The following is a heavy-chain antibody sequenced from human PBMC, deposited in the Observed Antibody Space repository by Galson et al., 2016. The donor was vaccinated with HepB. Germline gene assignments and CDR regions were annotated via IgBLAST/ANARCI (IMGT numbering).Heavy chain of an antibody. J-gene: IGHJ2*01. D-gene: IGHD3-16*02. V-gene: IGHV3-66*02. Sequence: SLILSCAASGFVVSTKYMSWVRQAPGKGLEWVSVIYSDGSAYYADSVKGRFTISRDISKNMVDLQMNNRGAEDTAVYYCAREKGYLTNWFFDLWGRCTLVTVSS. CDR3: AREKGYLTNWFFDL. CDR2: IYSDGSA. CDR1: GFVVSTKY.